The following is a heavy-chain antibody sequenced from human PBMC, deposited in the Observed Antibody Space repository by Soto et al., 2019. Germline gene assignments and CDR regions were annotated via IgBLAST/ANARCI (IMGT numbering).Heavy chain of an antibody. J-gene: IGHJ6*02. V-gene: IGHV3-30*18. D-gene: IGHD6-13*01. Sequence: PGGSLRLSCAASGFTFSSYGMHWVRQAPGKGLEWVAVISYDGSNKYYADSVKGRFTISRDNSKNTLYLQMNSLRAEDTAVYYCAKDLARYSSSQGWSYYYGMDVWGQGTTVTVSS. CDR2: ISYDGSNK. CDR3: AKDLARYSSSQGWSYYYGMDV. CDR1: GFTFSSYG.